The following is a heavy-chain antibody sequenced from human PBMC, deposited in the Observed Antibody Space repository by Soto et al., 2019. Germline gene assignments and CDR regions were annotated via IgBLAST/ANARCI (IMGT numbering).Heavy chain of an antibody. J-gene: IGHJ4*02. CDR2: INSDGSST. CDR3: SRRGAVAGLHY. Sequence: EVQLVESGGGLVQPGGSLRVSCAASGFTFSSYWMHWVRQAPGKGLVWVSRINSDGSSTSYADSVKGRFTLSRNNAKNTVYLQKKSLEGEDTAIYYCSRRGAVAGLHYRGQGTLGTVSS. V-gene: IGHV3-74*01. D-gene: IGHD6-19*01. CDR1: GFTFSSYW.